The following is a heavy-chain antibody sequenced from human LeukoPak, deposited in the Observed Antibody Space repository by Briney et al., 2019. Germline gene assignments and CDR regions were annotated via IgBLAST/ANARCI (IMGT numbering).Heavy chain of an antibody. Sequence: GGSLRLSCAASGFTFSSYAMHWVRQAPGKGLEWVAVISYDGSNKYYADSVKGRFTISRDNSKNTLYLQMNSLRAEDTAVYYCAGSVAMGNIDYWGQGTLVTVSS. D-gene: IGHD2/OR15-2a*01. CDR2: ISYDGSNK. CDR3: AGSVAMGNIDY. CDR1: GFTFSSYA. V-gene: IGHV3-30-3*01. J-gene: IGHJ4*02.